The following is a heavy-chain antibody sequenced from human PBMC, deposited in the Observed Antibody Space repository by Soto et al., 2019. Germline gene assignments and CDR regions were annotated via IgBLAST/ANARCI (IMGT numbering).Heavy chain of an antibody. CDR1: GYTFTSYG. J-gene: IGHJ6*02. V-gene: IGHV1-18*01. CDR3: AGVNSYYYYGMDV. Sequence: QVQLVQSGAEVKKPGASVKVSCKASGYTFTSYGISWVRQAPGQGLEWMGWISAYNGNTNYAQKLQGRVTMTTATSTSTADMEQRRLRSADAAVYYCAGVNSYYYYGMDVWGQGTTVTVSS. CDR2: ISAYNGNT. D-gene: IGHD6-13*01.